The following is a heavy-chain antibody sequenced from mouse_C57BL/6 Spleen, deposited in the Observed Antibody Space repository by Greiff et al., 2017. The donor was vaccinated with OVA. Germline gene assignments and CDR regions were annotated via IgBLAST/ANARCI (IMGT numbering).Heavy chain of an antibody. V-gene: IGHV3-6*01. CDR1: GYSITSGYY. CDR3: ARGGTRYAMDY. CDR2: ISYDGSN. Sequence: VQLKESGPGLVKPSQSLSLTCSVTGYSITSGYYWNWIRQFPGNKLEWMGYISYDGSNNYNPSLKNRISITRDTSKNQFFLKLNSVTTEDTATYYCARGGTRYAMDYWGQGTSVTVSS. J-gene: IGHJ4*01. D-gene: IGHD3-1*01.